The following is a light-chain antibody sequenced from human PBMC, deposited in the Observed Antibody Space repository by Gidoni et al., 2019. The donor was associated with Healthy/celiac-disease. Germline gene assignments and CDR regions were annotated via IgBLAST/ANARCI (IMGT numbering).Light chain of an antibody. V-gene: IGKV1-39*01. CDR1: QSISSY. Sequence: DIQITQSPSSLSASVGDRFTITCRASQSISSYLNWYQQKPGKAPKLLIYAASSLQSGVPSRFSGSGAGTDFTITISSLQPEDFANYYCQQSYSTPITFGQGTRLEIK. J-gene: IGKJ5*01. CDR3: QQSYSTPIT. CDR2: AAS.